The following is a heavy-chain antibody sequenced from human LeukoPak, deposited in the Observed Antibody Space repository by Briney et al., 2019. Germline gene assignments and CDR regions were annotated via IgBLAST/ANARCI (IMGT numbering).Heavy chain of an antibody. CDR1: GFIFDDHG. Sequence: GGSLRLSCAASGFIFDDHGMHWVRQAPGKGLEWVSGISWSSGIIGYADSVKGRFTISRDSSKNTLFLQMNSLGAEDTAVYYCVKDGHCTHTSCYYFDYWGQGTLVTVSS. CDR2: ISWSSGII. V-gene: IGHV3-9*01. J-gene: IGHJ4*02. CDR3: VKDGHCTHTSCYYFDY. D-gene: IGHD2-2*01.